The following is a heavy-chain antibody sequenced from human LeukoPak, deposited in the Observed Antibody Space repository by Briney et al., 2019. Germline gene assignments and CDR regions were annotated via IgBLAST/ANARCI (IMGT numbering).Heavy chain of an antibody. J-gene: IGHJ4*02. CDR1: GFTFSNST. CDR2: ISGGGGST. CDR3: SELRDF. V-gene: IGHV3-23*01. Sequence: PGGCLRLSFSAAGFTFSNSTMSSVRQAPGQGLEWVSAISGGGGSTYYADSVKGRFTNSRDNDKNTLYLQMNSLVVEDRAVYYDSELRDFWGQGTRVPVSS.